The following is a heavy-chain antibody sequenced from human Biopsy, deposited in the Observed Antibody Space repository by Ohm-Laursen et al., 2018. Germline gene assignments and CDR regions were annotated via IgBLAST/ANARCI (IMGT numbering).Heavy chain of an antibody. D-gene: IGHD6-19*01. CDR3: ARGMRSSGWPYFDS. V-gene: IGHV4-61*01. J-gene: IGHJ4*02. CDR2: IYSGGNT. Sequence: GTLSLTCTVSGDSLTSGPENWSWVRQSPGQGLEYIGFIYSGGNTNYNPSLKNRVTMSVDTSKNQFSLKLSPVTAADTAIYYCARGMRSSGWPYFDSWGQGTLVTVSS. CDR1: GDSLTSGPEN.